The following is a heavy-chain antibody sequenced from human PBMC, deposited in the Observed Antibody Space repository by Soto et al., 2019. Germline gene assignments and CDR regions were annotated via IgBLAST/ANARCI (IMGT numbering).Heavy chain of an antibody. CDR2: VYGLDSDT. CDR3: ARRKSPAWTQLWSDWYFDL. J-gene: IGHJ2*01. CDR1: VYIFASYW. Sequence: PGESLKISCKASVYIFASYWIAWVRQRPGKGLEWMGSVYGLDSDTRYSPSFQGQVIISADRSTGAAYLQWNSLRASDTATYFCARRKSPAWTQLWSDWYFDLWGRGTLVTVSS. D-gene: IGHD5-18*01. V-gene: IGHV5-51*01.